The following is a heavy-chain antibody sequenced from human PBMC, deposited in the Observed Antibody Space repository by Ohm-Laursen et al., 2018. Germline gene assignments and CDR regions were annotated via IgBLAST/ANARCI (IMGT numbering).Heavy chain of an antibody. D-gene: IGHD3-10*01. CDR2: INPNTGGT. J-gene: IGHJ4*02. Sequence: ASVKVSCNASGYTFTVNYIHWVRLAPGQGLEWMGWINPNTGGTNYAQKFRGRVTMTRDTSITTAYMELSRLRSDDTAVYYCARDSTPSYGSGSYCFDYWGQGTLVTVAS. V-gene: IGHV1-2*02. CDR1: GYTFTVNY. CDR3: ARDSTPSYGSGSYCFDY.